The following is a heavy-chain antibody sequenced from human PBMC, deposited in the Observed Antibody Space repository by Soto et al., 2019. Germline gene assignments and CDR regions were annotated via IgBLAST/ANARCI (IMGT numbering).Heavy chain of an antibody. Sequence: RHGGSLRLSCAASGFTFSSYSMNWVRQAPGKGLEWVSSISSSSSYIYYADSVKGRFTISRDNAKNSLYLQMNSLRAEDTAVYYCARDRYCSGGSCYYYGMDVWGQGTSVTVSS. CDR1: GFTFSSYS. CDR2: ISSSSSYI. CDR3: ARDRYCSGGSCYYYGMDV. V-gene: IGHV3-21*01. D-gene: IGHD2-15*01. J-gene: IGHJ6*02.